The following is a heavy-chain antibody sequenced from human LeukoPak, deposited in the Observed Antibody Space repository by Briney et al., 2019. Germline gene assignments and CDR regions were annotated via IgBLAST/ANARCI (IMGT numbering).Heavy chain of an antibody. CDR3: AKESELGGNFDY. Sequence: SGGSLRLSCAASGFTFSSYAMGWVRQAPGKGLEWVSAISGSGGSTYYADSVKGRFTISRDNSKNTLFLQMNSLRAEDTAVYYCAKESELGGNFDYWGQGTLVTVSS. J-gene: IGHJ4*02. CDR2: ISGSGGST. D-gene: IGHD1-26*01. CDR1: GFTFSSYA. V-gene: IGHV3-23*01.